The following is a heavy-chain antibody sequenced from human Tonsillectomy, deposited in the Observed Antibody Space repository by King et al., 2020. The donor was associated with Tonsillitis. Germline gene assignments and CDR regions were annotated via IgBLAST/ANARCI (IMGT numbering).Heavy chain of an antibody. CDR3: AKDRISLWFGESLPDY. D-gene: IGHD3-10*01. Sequence: VQLVESGGGLVQPGGSLRLSCAASGFTFSSYPMSWVRQAPGKGLEWVSAISGSDGSTYYADSVKGRFTISRDNSKNTLYLQMNSLRAEDTAIYYCAKDRISLWFGESLPDYWGQGTLVTVSS. V-gene: IGHV3-23*04. J-gene: IGHJ4*02. CDR2: ISGSDGST. CDR1: GFTFSSYP.